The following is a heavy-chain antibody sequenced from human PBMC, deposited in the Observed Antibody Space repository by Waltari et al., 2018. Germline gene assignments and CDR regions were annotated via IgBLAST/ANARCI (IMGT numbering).Heavy chain of an antibody. Sequence: QVQLVQSGAEVKKPGASVKVSCKASGYTFTSYDINWVRQATGQGLEWMGWMNPNSGNTGYAQKFQGRVTITRNTSISTAYMELSSLRSEDTAVYYCARVGYDFWSGYYTIDYWGQGTLVTVSS. J-gene: IGHJ4*02. CDR2: MNPNSGNT. D-gene: IGHD3-3*01. V-gene: IGHV1-8*03. CDR3: ARVGYDFWSGYYTIDY. CDR1: GYTFTSYD.